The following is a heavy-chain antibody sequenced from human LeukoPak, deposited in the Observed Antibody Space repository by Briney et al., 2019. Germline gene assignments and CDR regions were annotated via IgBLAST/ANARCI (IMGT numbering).Heavy chain of an antibody. CDR1: GYIISSYY. CDR2: ISPSGGGT. Sequence: ASVKVSCKASGYIISSYYIHWVRQAPGQGPEWMGIISPSGGGTSYAQRFQGRVSVARDTSTNTVYMKLSGLRSEDTAIYYCARCYSGYDYGPVYWGQGTLVTVSS. V-gene: IGHV1-46*01. CDR3: ARCYSGYDYGPVY. J-gene: IGHJ4*02. D-gene: IGHD5-12*01.